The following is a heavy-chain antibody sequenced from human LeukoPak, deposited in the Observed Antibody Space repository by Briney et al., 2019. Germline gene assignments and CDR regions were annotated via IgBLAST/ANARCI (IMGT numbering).Heavy chain of an antibody. CDR3: AREFFDREGGTTVLDY. CDR2: ISSGSSYI. D-gene: IGHD1-26*01. Sequence: GGSLRLSCAASGFPFSTYSMNWVRQAPGKGLEWVSSISSGSSYIFYADSVKGRFTISRDNAKNSPYLQMNSLRAEDTAVYYCAREFFDREGGTTVLDYWGQGTLVTVSS. J-gene: IGHJ4*02. CDR1: GFPFSTYS. V-gene: IGHV3-21*01.